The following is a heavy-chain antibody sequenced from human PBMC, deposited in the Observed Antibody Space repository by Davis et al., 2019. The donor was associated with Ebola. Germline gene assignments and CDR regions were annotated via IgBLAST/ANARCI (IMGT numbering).Heavy chain of an antibody. Sequence: AASVKVSCKASGYTFINYYMHWVRQAPGQGLEWMGRIHPNSGDTKNPQKFQGRVTMTWDTSITTAYMELSRLTSDDTAVYYCARAATLGYCISTSCYGDWFDPWGQGTLVTVSS. CDR1: GYTFINYY. CDR2: IHPNSGDT. J-gene: IGHJ5*02. CDR3: ARAATLGYCISTSCYGDWFDP. D-gene: IGHD2-2*01. V-gene: IGHV1-2*06.